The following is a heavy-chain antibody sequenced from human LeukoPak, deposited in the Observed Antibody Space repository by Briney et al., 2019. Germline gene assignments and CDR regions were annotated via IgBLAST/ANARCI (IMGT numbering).Heavy chain of an antibody. CDR2: INSDGSWT. CDR1: GNYW. D-gene: IGHD6-6*01. CDR3: ARDHISSSSGWFDP. V-gene: IGHV3-74*01. J-gene: IGHJ5*02. Sequence: GGSLRLSCAASGNYWMHWVRQAPGKGLVWVSHINSDGSWTSYADSVKGRFTISRDNSKNTLYLQMNSLRAEDTAVYYCARDHISSSSGWFDPWGQGTLVTVSS.